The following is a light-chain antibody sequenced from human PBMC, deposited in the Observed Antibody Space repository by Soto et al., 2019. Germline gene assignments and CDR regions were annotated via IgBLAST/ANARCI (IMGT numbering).Light chain of an antibody. J-gene: IGLJ3*02. CDR2: LNSDGSH. V-gene: IGLV4-69*01. CDR3: ETWGTGIGV. CDR1: SGHSSYA. Sequence: QLVLTQSPSASASLGASVKLTWTLSSGHSSYAIAWHQQQPEKGPRYLMKLNSDGSHSKGDGTPDRFSGSSSGAERYLTSSSLQSEDEADYYCETWGTGIGVFGGGTKVTVL.